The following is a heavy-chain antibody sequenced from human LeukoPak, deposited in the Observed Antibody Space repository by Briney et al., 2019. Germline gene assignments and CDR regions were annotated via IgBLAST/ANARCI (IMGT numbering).Heavy chain of an antibody. CDR3: TRGAVSPDY. CDR2: ISPYNGNT. CDR1: GYTFTSYG. V-gene: IGHV1-18*01. Sequence: ASVKVSCKTSGYTFTSYGISWVRQAPGQGLEWMGWISPYNGNTNYAQKFQGRVTMTTDTSTRTGYMDLRSLGSDDTAIYYCTRGAVSPDYWGQGTLVTVSS. J-gene: IGHJ4*02. D-gene: IGHD3-22*01.